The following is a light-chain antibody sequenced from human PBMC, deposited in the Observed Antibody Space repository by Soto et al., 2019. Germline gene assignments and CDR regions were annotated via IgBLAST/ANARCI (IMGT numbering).Light chain of an antibody. CDR1: QSLRNY. CDR2: GAS. CDR3: QQYGRSPVT. J-gene: IGKJ1*01. V-gene: IGKV3-20*01. Sequence: EDVLSQSPATLSLSTGDTATLSCRATQSLRNYLAWYQQKPGQAPRLLIYGASNRATGIPDRFSGSGSGTDFTLTISRLEPEDFAVYYCQQYGRSPVTFGQGTRWIS.